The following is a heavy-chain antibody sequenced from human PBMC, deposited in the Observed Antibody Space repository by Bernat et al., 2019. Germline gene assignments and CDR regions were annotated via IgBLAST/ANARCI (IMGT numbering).Heavy chain of an antibody. CDR1: GFTVSSNY. D-gene: IGHD3-22*01. CDR3: ARDPYESDAFDI. Sequence: EVQLVESGGGLVQPGGSLRLSCAASGFTVSSNYMSWVRQAPGRGLVWVSVIYSGGGTSYADSVKGRFTISIDNSKNTLYLQMNSLRAEDTAVYYCARDPYESDAFDIWGQGTMVTVSS. J-gene: IGHJ3*02. CDR2: IYSGGGT. V-gene: IGHV3-66*01.